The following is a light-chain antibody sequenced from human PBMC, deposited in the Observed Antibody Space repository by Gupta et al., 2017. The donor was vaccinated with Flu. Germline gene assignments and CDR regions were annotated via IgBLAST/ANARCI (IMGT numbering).Light chain of an antibody. CDR3: QQYYSTPVT. CDR2: WAS. J-gene: IGKJ1*01. CDR1: QSVLYSSNNKNY. V-gene: IGKV4-1*01. Sequence: CKSRQSVLYSSNNKNYLAWYQQKPGQPPKLLIYWASTRESGVPDRFSGSGSGTDFTLTISSLQAEDVAVYYCQQYYSTPVTFGQGTKVEIK.